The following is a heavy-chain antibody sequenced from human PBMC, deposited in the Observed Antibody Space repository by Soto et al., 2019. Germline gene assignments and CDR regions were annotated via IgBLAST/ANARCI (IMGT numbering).Heavy chain of an antibody. V-gene: IGHV3-23*01. CDR3: AKEGTSGLYYFDY. J-gene: IGHJ4*02. CDR2: ISGSGTTS. CDR1: GFTFNTYS. Sequence: GSLRLSCAASGFTFNTYSMNWVRQAPGKGLEWVSIISGSGTTSYYADSVKGRFTISRDNSRNTLYLQMNSLRAGDSAKYYCAKEGTSGLYYFDYWGPGTLVTVSS. D-gene: IGHD6-19*01.